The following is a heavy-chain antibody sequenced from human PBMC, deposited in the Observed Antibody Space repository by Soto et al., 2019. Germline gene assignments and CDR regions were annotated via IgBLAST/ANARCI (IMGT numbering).Heavy chain of an antibody. Sequence: EVQLLESGGGFVQPGGSLRLSCAAAGFTFTDYAMTWVRQAPGKGLDWVSSISGSGGSTYYTDSVKGRFTISRDNSKNTLYLNMHSLRAEDTSIYYCAKDRGGVLAPSYFDYWGQGTLVTVSS. J-gene: IGHJ4*02. D-gene: IGHD2-8*01. V-gene: IGHV3-23*01. CDR1: GFTFTDYA. CDR2: ISGSGGST. CDR3: AKDRGGVLAPSYFDY.